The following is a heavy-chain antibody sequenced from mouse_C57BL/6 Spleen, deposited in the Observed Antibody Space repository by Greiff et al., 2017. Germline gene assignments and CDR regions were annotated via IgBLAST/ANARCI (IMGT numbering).Heavy chain of an antibody. CDR3: ARHAVLRYFGG. D-gene: IGHD1-1*01. J-gene: IGHJ2*01. CDR1: GFTFSSYT. V-gene: IGHV5-9*01. CDR2: IGGGGGNT. Sequence: EVQLVESGGGLVKPGGSLKLSCAASGFTFSSYTMSWVRQTPEKRLEWVATIGGGGGNTYYPDSVKGRFTISRDNANNTLYLQMSSLRSEDTALYYCARHAVLRYFGGRGHSTTLTVSS.